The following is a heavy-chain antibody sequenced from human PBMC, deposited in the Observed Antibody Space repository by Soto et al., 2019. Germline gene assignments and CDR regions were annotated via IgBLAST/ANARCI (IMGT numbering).Heavy chain of an antibody. CDR2: IYHSGST. CDR1: GGSISSGGYS. V-gene: IGHV4-30-2*01. Sequence: SETLSLTCAVSGGSISSGGYSWSWIRQPPGKGLECTGYIYHSGSTYYNPSLKGRVTISVDRSKNQFSLKLSSVTAADTAVYYCARGPPLGFWGQGTLVTVSS. CDR3: ARGPPLGF. J-gene: IGHJ4*02.